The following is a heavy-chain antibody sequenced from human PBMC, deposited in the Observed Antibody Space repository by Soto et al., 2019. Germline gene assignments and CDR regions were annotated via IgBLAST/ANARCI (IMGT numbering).Heavy chain of an antibody. V-gene: IGHV4-30-2*01. CDR1: GGSISSGGYS. J-gene: IGHJ6*02. Sequence: SETLSLTCAVSGGSISSGGYSWSWIRQPPGKGLEWIGYIYHSGSTYYNPSLKSRVTISVDRSKNQFSLKLSSVTAADTAVYYCARINYYDSSGYYYGMDVWGQGTTVTVSS. D-gene: IGHD3-22*01. CDR3: ARINYYDSSGYYYGMDV. CDR2: IYHSGST.